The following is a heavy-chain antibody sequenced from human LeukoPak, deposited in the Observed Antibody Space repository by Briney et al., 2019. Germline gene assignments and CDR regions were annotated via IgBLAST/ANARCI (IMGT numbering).Heavy chain of an antibody. CDR3: AREQQASFDY. J-gene: IGHJ4*02. CDR2: INPDGATT. CDR1: GFTFRNYW. D-gene: IGHD6-13*01. V-gene: IGHV3-74*01. Sequence: GGSLRLSCAASGFTFRNYWMHWVRQAPGKGLVWVSRINPDGATTDYAGSVKGRFTISRDNAKNMVYLQMNSLRAEDTAVYYCAREQQASFDYWGQGTLVTVSS.